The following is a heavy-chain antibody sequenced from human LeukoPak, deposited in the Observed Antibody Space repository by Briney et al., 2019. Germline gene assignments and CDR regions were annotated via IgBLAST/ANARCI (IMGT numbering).Heavy chain of an antibody. CDR2: IYTSGST. V-gene: IGHV4-61*02. CDR3: ARDRYSGSSGFDY. Sequence: SQTLSLTCTVSGGSISSGSYYWSWIRQPAGKGLEWIGRIYTSGSTNYNPSLKSRVTISVDTSKNQFSLKLSSVTAADTAVYYCARDRYSGSSGFDYWGQGTLVTVSS. J-gene: IGHJ4*02. D-gene: IGHD1-26*01. CDR1: GGSISSGSYY.